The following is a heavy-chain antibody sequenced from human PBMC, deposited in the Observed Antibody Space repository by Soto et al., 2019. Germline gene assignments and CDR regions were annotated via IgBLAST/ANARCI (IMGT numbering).Heavy chain of an antibody. CDR3: ARGRGGTYDAFDI. Sequence: QVQLRESGPGLVKPSETLSLTCTVSGGSMSRYFWSWIRQPPGKGLEWIGYIYYSGTTNYNPSLKSRVTTSPDTSKNQFSLKVVSLTAADTAFYYCARGRGGTYDAFDIWGPGTLVTVSS. CDR1: GGSMSRYF. J-gene: IGHJ3*02. V-gene: IGHV4-59*01. D-gene: IGHD1-26*01. CDR2: IYYSGTT.